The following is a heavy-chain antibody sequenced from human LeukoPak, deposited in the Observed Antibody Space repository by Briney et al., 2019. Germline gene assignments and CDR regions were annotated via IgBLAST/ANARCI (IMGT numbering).Heavy chain of an antibody. Sequence: ASVKVSCKASGYTFTGYYMHWVRQAPGQGLEWMGWINPNSGGTNYAQKFQGWVTMTRDTSISTAYMELSRLRSDDTAVYYCARFLGSWRHYYMDVWGKGTTVTVSS. CDR1: GYTFTGYY. CDR2: INPNSGGT. CDR3: ARFLGSWRHYYMDV. J-gene: IGHJ6*03. V-gene: IGHV1-2*04.